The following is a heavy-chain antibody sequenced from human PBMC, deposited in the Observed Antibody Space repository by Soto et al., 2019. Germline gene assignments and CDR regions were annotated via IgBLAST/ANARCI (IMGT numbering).Heavy chain of an antibody. D-gene: IGHD6-13*01. CDR3: ARDRVEAALGTFDQ. V-gene: IGHV1-18*01. Sequence: ASVKVSCKTSGYTFSTYPISWVRQAPGRGLEWVGWISTYNGKTNYGQKFQGRVTITTDTSTSTAYMDLRNLRSDDTAVYYCARDRVEAALGTFDQWGQGTLVTFSS. J-gene: IGHJ4*02. CDR2: ISTYNGKT. CDR1: GYTFSTYP.